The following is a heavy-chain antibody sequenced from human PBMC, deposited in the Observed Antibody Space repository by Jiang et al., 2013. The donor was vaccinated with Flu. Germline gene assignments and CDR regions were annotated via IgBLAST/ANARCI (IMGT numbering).Heavy chain of an antibody. Sequence: QLVESGAEVKKPGASVKVSCKASGYTFTGYYMHWVRQAPGQGLEWMGWINPNSGGTNYAQKFQGRVTMTRDTSISTAYMELSRLRSDDTAVYYCARPSEGHFDWSTRAWDYWGQGTLVTVSS. CDR3: ARPSEGHFDWSTRAWDY. V-gene: IGHV1-2*02. J-gene: IGHJ4*02. CDR2: INPNSGGT. D-gene: IGHD3-9*01. CDR1: GYTFTGYY.